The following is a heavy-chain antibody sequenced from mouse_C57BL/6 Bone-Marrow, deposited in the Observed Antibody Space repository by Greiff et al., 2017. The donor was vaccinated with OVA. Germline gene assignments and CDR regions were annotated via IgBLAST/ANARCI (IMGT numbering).Heavy chain of an antibody. V-gene: IGHV5-4*01. J-gene: IGHJ1*03. Sequence: EVQRVESGGGLVKPGGSLKLSCAASGFTFSSYAMSWVSQTPEKRLEWVATISDGGSYTYYPDNVKGRFTITRDNAKNNLYLQMSHLNSEDTAVDYCARELWFLRDGSFDVWGTGTTVTVSS. CDR1: GFTFSSYA. CDR2: ISDGGSYT. CDR3: ARELWFLRDGSFDV. D-gene: IGHD2-3*01.